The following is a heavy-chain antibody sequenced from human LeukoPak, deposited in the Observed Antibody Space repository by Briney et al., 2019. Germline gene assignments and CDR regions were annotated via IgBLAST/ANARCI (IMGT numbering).Heavy chain of an antibody. Sequence: ASVKVSCKASGYTFTSYAMHWVRQAPGQRLEWMGWINAGNGNTKYSQRFQGRVTITADESTSTAYMELSSQRSEDTAVYYCAREGIAVAGTDYYGMDVWGQGTTVTVSS. V-gene: IGHV1-3*01. J-gene: IGHJ6*02. CDR2: INAGNGNT. CDR1: GYTFTSYA. CDR3: AREGIAVAGTDYYGMDV. D-gene: IGHD6-19*01.